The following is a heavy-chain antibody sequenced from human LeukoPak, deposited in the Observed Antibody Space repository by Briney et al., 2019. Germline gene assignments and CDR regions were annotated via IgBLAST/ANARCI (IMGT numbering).Heavy chain of an antibody. CDR3: ARSPAVAGTTSVWFDP. D-gene: IGHD6-19*01. CDR1: GFTFSSYS. V-gene: IGHV3-21*01. J-gene: IGHJ5*02. CDR2: ISSSSSYI. Sequence: AGSLRLSCAASGFTFSSYSMNWVRQAPGKGLEWVSSISSSSSYIYYADSVKGRFTISRDNAKNSLYLQMNSLRAEDTAVYYCARSPAVAGTTSVWFDPWGQGTLVTVSS.